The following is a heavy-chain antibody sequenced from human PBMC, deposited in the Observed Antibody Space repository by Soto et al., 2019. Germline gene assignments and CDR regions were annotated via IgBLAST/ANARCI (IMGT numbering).Heavy chain of an antibody. J-gene: IGHJ5*02. Sequence: EVQLVESGGGLVKPGGSLRLSCAASGFTFSSYSMNWVRQAPGKGLEWVSSISSSSSYIYYADSVKGRFTISRDNAKNSLYLQMNSLRAEDTAVYYCARGREWLRVSWFDPWGQGTLVTVSS. CDR2: ISSSSSYI. D-gene: IGHD5-12*01. V-gene: IGHV3-21*01. CDR1: GFTFSSYS. CDR3: ARGREWLRVSWFDP.